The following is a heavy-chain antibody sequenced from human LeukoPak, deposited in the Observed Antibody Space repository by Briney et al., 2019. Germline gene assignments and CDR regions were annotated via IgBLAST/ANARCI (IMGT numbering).Heavy chain of an antibody. CDR2: ISSSSSYI. D-gene: IGHD2-2*01. J-gene: IGHJ4*02. V-gene: IGHV3-21*01. Sequence: GGSLRLSCAASGFTFSSYSMNWVRQAPGKGLEWVSSISSSSSYIYYADSVKGRFTISRDNAKNSLYLQTNSLRAEDTAVYYCARGVVVPAAMGGDFDYWGQGTLVTVSS. CDR1: GFTFSSYS. CDR3: ARGVVVPAAMGGDFDY.